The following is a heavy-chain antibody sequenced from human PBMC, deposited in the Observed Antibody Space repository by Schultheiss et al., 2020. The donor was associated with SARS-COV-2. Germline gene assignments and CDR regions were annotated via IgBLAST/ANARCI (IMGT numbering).Heavy chain of an antibody. CDR3: ARGSYNWNDNWFDP. J-gene: IGHJ5*02. V-gene: IGHV3-74*01. CDR1: GFTFSSYE. Sequence: GGSLRLSCAASGFTFSSYEMNWVRQAPGKGLVWVSRINSDGSSTSYADSVKGRFTISRDNAKNSLYLQMNSLRAEDTAVYYCARGSYNWNDNWFDPWGQGTLVTVSS. CDR2: INSDGSST. D-gene: IGHD1-20*01.